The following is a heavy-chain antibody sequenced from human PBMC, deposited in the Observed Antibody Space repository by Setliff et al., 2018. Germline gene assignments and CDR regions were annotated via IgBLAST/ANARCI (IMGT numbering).Heavy chain of an antibody. V-gene: IGHV4-4*07. CDR1: GGSISSYY. Sequence: LSLTCTVSGGSISSYYWSWIRQPAGKGLEWIGRIYTSGSTNYNPSLKSRVTMSVDTSKNQFSLKLSSVTAADTAVYYCARDRRGYSYGSLGYYYCYMDVWGKGTTVTVSS. CDR2: IYTSGST. D-gene: IGHD5-18*01. CDR3: ARDRRGYSYGSLGYYYCYMDV. J-gene: IGHJ6*03.